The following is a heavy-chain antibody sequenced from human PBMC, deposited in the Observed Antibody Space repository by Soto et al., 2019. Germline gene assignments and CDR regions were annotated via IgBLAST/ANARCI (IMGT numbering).Heavy chain of an antibody. D-gene: IGHD1-7*01. CDR3: AREGGGITGTTLRYGFDP. Sequence: QVQLQESGPGLVKPSQTLSLTCTVSGGSISSGGYYWSWIRQHPGKGLEWIGYIYYSGSTYYNPSLKTQVTISVDTSKNQLSQKLSSGTAADTAVYYCAREGGGITGTTLRYGFDPWGQGTLVTVSS. V-gene: IGHV4-31*01. CDR1: GGSISSGGYY. J-gene: IGHJ5*02. CDR2: IYYSGST.